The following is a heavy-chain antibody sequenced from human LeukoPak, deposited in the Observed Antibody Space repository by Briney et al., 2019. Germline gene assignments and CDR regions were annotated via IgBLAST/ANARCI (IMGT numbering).Heavy chain of an antibody. D-gene: IGHD3-9*01. V-gene: IGHV1-2*02. CDR1: GYTFTGYY. J-gene: IGHJ4*02. CDR2: INPNSGGT. CDR3: AREPPYYDILTGCFDY. Sequence: ASVKVSCKASGYTFTGYYMHWVRQAPGQGLEWMGWINPNSGGTNYAQKFQGRVTMTRDTSISTAYMELSRLRSDDTAVYYCAREPPYYDILTGCFDYWGQGTLVAVSS.